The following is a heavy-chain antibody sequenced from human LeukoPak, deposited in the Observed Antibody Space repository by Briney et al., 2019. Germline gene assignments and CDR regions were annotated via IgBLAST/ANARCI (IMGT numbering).Heavy chain of an antibody. D-gene: IGHD3-10*01. CDR1: GYTFTSYD. Sequence: GASVKVSCKASGYTFTSYDINWVRQATGQGLEWMGWMNPNSGNTGYAQKFQGRVTMTRNTSISTAYMELSSLGSEDTAVYYCATKRDASGTYSSFDYWGQGTLVTVSS. J-gene: IGHJ4*02. CDR3: ATKRDASGTYSSFDY. V-gene: IGHV1-8*01. CDR2: MNPNSGNT.